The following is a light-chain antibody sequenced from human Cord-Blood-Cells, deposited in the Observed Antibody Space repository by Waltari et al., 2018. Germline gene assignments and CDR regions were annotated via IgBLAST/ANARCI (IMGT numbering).Light chain of an antibody. J-gene: IGKJ1*01. Sequence: DIQMTQSPSTLSASVGDRVTITGRASQSISSWLAWYQQKPGKAPKLLTYDASRLESGVPSRFSGSGSGTEFTLTISSLQPDDFATYYCQQYNSYPWTFGQGTKVEIK. CDR2: DAS. CDR1: QSISSW. V-gene: IGKV1-5*01. CDR3: QQYNSYPWT.